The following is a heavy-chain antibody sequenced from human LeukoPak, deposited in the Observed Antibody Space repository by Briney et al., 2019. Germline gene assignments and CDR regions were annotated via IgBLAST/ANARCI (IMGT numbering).Heavy chain of an antibody. J-gene: IGHJ4*02. CDR1: GFTFSSYG. CDR3: AKEVISYFDY. V-gene: IGHV3-30*02. Sequence: GGSLRLSCAASGFTFSSYGMSWVRQAPGKGLEWVAFIRYDGSNKYYADSVKGRFTISRDNSKNTLYLQMNSLRAEDTAVYYCAKEVISYFDYWGQGTLVTVSS. CDR2: IRYDGSNK. D-gene: IGHD3-22*01.